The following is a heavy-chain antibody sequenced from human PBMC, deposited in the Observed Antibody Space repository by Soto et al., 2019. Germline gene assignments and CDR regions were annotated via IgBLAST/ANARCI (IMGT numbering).Heavy chain of an antibody. CDR1: GYTFTVYF. V-gene: IGHV1-2*02. CDR3: ARVIRGAYYNSPLDT. J-gene: IGHJ5*02. D-gene: IGHD3-10*01. Sequence: GASVKVSCKASGYTFTVYFIHWVRQAPGQGLEWMGWINPYSGGADYAQSFQGRVTMTRDTSISTVYMELSRLRFDDTAVYYCARVIRGAYYNSPLDTWGQGTVVTSPQ. CDR2: INPYSGGA.